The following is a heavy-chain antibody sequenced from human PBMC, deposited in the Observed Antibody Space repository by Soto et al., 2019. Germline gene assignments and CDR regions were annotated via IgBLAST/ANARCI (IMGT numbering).Heavy chain of an antibody. Sequence: SETLSLTCTVSGGSISSYYWSWIRQPPGKGLEWIGYIYYSGSTNYNPSLKSRVTISVDTSKNQFSLKLSSVTAADTAVYYCARVAREQLGPSFYYYGMDVWGQGTTVTVSS. D-gene: IGHD6-6*01. CDR2: IYYSGST. CDR1: GGSISSYY. CDR3: ARVAREQLGPSFYYYGMDV. J-gene: IGHJ6*02. V-gene: IGHV4-59*01.